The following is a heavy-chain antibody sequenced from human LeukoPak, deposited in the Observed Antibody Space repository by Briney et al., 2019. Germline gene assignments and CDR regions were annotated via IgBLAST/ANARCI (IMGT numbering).Heavy chain of an antibody. V-gene: IGHV3-43*02. D-gene: IGHD5-12*01. CDR2: ISGDGGST. J-gene: IGHJ4*02. Sequence: GGSLRLSCAASGFTFDDYAMHWVRQAPGKGLEWVSLISGDGGSTYYADSVKGRFTISRDNSKNSLYLQMNSLRNEDTALYYCAKDMGYSGYDQIGFDYWGQGTLVTVSS. CDR1: GFTFDDYA. CDR3: AKDMGYSGYDQIGFDY.